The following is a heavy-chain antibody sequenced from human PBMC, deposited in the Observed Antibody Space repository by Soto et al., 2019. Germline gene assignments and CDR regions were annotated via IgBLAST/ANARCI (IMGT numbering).Heavy chain of an antibody. Sequence: QVQLLQSGAEVRKPGSSVKVSCKASGGTFSNYAISWVRQAPGQGLEWMGGIIPLFGTTNHAQECRGRVSITADEFTNTTYTELSSLRSDDTAVYYCARASDYQMLFLHSWGQGTLVTGSS. J-gene: IGHJ4*02. CDR3: ARASDYQMLFLHS. D-gene: IGHD3-10*01. CDR2: IIPLFGTT. CDR1: GGTFSNYA. V-gene: IGHV1-69*01.